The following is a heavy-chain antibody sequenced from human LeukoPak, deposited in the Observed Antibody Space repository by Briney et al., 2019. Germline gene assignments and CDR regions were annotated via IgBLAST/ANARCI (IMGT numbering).Heavy chain of an antibody. CDR1: GGSISSYF. CDR2: IYNSGST. V-gene: IGHV4-59*01. D-gene: IGHD6-19*01. CDR3: ASADGSGWYYFDS. Sequence: SETLSLTCTVSGGSISSYFWSWIRQPPGKGLEWIGYIYNSGSTNYNPSLKSRVTISVYTSKNQFSLKLTSVTAADTAVYYCASADGSGWYYFDSWGQETLVTVSS. J-gene: IGHJ4*02.